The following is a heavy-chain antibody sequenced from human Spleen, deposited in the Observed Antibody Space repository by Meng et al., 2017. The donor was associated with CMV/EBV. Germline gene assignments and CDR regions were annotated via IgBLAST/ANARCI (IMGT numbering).Heavy chain of an antibody. CDR1: GFTVSSYE. D-gene: IGHD6-6*01. J-gene: IGHJ6*02. CDR3: ARDIGQLDYYYCYGMDV. V-gene: IGHV3-48*03. CDR2: ISSSGSII. Sequence: GESLKISCAASGFTVSSYEMSWVRQAPGKGLEWISYISSSGSIIYYADSVKGRFTISRDNAKNSLYLQMNSLRAEDTAVYYCARDIGQLDYYYCYGMDVWGQGTTVTVSS.